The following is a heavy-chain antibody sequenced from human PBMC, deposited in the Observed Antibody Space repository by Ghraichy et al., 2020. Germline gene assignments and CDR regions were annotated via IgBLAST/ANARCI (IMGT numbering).Heavy chain of an antibody. Sequence: SETLSLTCAVYGGCFSGYHWSWSRQPPGTWLEWIGEINHISTTSYNPSLKSRVTISVDTSKNQFSLKLNSVTAADTAVYYCARGCEYGSSSSGAPGDCMDVWGPGTTVTVSS. CDR2: INHISTT. CDR1: GGCFSGYH. CDR3: ARGCEYGSSSSGAPGDCMDV. J-gene: IGHJ6*02. V-gene: IGHV4-34*01. D-gene: IGHD6-6*01.